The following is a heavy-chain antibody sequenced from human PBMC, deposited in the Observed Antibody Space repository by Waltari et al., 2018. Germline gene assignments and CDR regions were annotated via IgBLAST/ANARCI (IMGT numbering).Heavy chain of an antibody. J-gene: IGHJ6*02. CDR3: TTSLYSSSWWDWGDYYYGMDV. V-gene: IGHV3-15*01. D-gene: IGHD6-13*01. CDR1: GFTFSNAW. Sequence: EVQLVESGGGLVKPGGSLRLSCAASGFTFSNAWMSWVRQAPGKGLEWVGRIKSKTDGGTTDYAAPVKGRCTISRDDSKNTLYLQMNSLKTEDTAVYYCTTSLYSSSWWDWGDYYYGMDVWGQGTTVTVSS. CDR2: IKSKTDGGTT.